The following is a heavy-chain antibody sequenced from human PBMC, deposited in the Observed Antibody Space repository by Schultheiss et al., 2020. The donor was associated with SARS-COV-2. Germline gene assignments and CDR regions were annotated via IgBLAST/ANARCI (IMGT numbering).Heavy chain of an antibody. J-gene: IGHJ4*02. CDR1: GYTFNNYG. Sequence: ASVKVSCKASGYTFNNYGISWVRQAPGQGLEWMGWINPNSGGTNYAQKFQGWVTMTRDTSISTAYMELSRLHSDDTAVYYCARGGASRPMVATVYWGQGTLVTVSS. D-gene: IGHD5-12*01. CDR2: INPNSGGT. V-gene: IGHV1-2*04. CDR3: ARGGASRPMVATVY.